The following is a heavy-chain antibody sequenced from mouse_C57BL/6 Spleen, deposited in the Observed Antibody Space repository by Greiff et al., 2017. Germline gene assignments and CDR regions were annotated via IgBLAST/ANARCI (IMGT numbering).Heavy chain of an antibody. J-gene: IGHJ3*01. CDR2: INPNNGGT. V-gene: IGHV1-18*01. Sequence: EVKLMESGPELVKPGASVKIPCKASGYTFTDYNMDWVKQSHGKSLEWIGDINPNNGGTIYNQKFKGKATLTVDKSSSTAYMELRSLTSEDTAVYYCARSLRLVGIAYWGQGTLVTVSA. CDR1: GYTFTDYN. CDR3: ARSLRLVGIAY. D-gene: IGHD1-1*02.